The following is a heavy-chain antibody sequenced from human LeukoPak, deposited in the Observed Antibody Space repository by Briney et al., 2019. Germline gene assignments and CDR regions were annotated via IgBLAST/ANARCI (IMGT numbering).Heavy chain of an antibody. CDR1: RYSFTSYW. Sequence: GESLRISCKGSRYSFTSYWIGWVRQMPGNGLEWMGIIYPGDSDTRYSPSFQGQVTISTDESVRTAYLQWTSLRASDTAIYYCARQAREHSSYYGGPFDFWGQGTMVTVSS. CDR3: ARQAREHSSYYGGPFDF. V-gene: IGHV5-51*01. D-gene: IGHD3-10*01. CDR2: IYPGDSDT. J-gene: IGHJ3*01.